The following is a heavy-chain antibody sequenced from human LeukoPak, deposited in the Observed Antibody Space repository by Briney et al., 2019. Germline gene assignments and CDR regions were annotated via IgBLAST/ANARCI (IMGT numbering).Heavy chain of an antibody. D-gene: IGHD3-9*01. CDR1: GYTFTSYG. CDR2: ISAYNGNT. CDR3: ARENYYDILTGFGLAGALDI. V-gene: IGHV1-18*01. Sequence: ASVKVSCKASGYTFTSYGISWVRQAPGQGLEWMGWISAYNGNTNYAQKLQGRVTMTTDTSTSTAYMELRSLRSDDTAVYYCARENYYDILTGFGLAGALDIWGQGTMVTVSS. J-gene: IGHJ3*02.